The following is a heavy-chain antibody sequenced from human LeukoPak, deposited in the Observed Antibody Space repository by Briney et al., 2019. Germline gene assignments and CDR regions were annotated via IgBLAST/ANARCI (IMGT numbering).Heavy chain of an antibody. CDR2: ISYDGSNK. V-gene: IGHV3-30-3*01. CDR3: AREGYSYGSYFDY. Sequence: GRSLRLSCAASGFTFSSYAMHWVRQAPGKGLEWVAVISYDGSNKYYADSVKGRFTISRDNAKNSLYLQMNSLRAEDTAVYYCAREGYSYGSYFDYWGQGTLVTVSS. D-gene: IGHD5-18*01. CDR1: GFTFSSYA. J-gene: IGHJ4*02.